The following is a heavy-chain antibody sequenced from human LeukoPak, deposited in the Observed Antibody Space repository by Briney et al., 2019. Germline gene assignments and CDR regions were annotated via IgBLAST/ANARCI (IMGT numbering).Heavy chain of an antibody. V-gene: IGHV3-23*01. CDR3: AKRTMSAFDS. Sequence: GGSLRLSCAASGFTFSNYAMSWVRQAPGKGLEWVSGISGSGGSTYYADSVKGRFTISRDNSKNMVYLQMNSLTLEDAAVYYRAKRTMSAFDSWGQGTLLIVSS. CDR2: ISGSGGST. J-gene: IGHJ4*02. D-gene: IGHD5-24*01. CDR1: GFTFSNYA.